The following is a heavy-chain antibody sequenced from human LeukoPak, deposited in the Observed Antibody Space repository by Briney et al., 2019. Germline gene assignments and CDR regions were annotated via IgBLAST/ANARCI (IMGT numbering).Heavy chain of an antibody. J-gene: IGHJ5*02. V-gene: IGHV4-4*02. CDR2: IYHSGST. CDR1: GGSISSSNW. Sequence: SGTLSLTCAVSGGSISSSNWWSWVRQPPGKELKWIGEIYHSGSTNYNPSLKSRVTISVDKSKNQFSLKLSSVTAADTAVYYCARMLGTGYYYFPRNWFDPWGQGTLVTVSS. D-gene: IGHD3/OR15-3a*01. CDR3: ARMLGTGYYYFPRNWFDP.